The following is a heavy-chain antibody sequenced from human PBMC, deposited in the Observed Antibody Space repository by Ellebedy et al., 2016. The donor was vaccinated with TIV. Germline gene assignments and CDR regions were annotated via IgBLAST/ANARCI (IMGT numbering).Heavy chain of an antibody. CDR2: IDPNSGDT. V-gene: IGHV1-2*02. J-gene: IGHJ4*02. CDR3: ARAPYDYIWGTYRPTLDY. Sequence: ASVKVSXKTSRYSFVANYLHWVRQAPGQRPELMGWIDPNSGDTKYTEKFQGRVAMTRDTSISTAYMELRSLRSDDTAVYYCARAPYDYIWGTYRPTLDYWGQGTLVTVSS. D-gene: IGHD3-16*02. CDR1: RYSFVANY.